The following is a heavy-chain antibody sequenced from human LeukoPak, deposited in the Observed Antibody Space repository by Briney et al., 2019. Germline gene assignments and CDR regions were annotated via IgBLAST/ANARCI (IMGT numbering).Heavy chain of an antibody. CDR2: LSGSGFNT. Sequence: PGGSLRLSCAASGFTFSSYAMSWVRQAPGKGLEWVSALSGSGFNTYHADSVKGRITIYTDNSKNTLFLQMNSQRVEDTALYYCAKQGRSSSFNWFDPWGQGTLVTVSS. J-gene: IGHJ5*02. V-gene: IGHV3-23*01. CDR3: AKQGRSSSFNWFDP. D-gene: IGHD6-13*01. CDR1: GFTFSSYA.